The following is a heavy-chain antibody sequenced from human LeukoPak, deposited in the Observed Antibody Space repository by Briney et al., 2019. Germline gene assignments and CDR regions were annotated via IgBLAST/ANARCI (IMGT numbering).Heavy chain of an antibody. D-gene: IGHD6-13*01. J-gene: IGHJ4*02. CDR3: ATAQLAAGTSGGGIDY. CDR2: MNPNSGNT. V-gene: IGHV1-8*02. CDR1: GYTFTSYG. Sequence: ASVKVSCKASGYTFTSYGISWVRQAPGQGLEWMGWMNPNSGNTGYAQKFQGRVTMTRNTSISTAYMELSSLRSEDTAVYYCATAQLAAGTSGGGIDYWGQGTLVTVSS.